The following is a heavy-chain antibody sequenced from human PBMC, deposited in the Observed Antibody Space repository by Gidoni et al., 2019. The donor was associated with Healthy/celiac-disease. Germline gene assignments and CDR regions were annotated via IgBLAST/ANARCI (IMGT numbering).Heavy chain of an antibody. CDR1: GVSISSGGYS. D-gene: IGHD3-16*01. V-gene: IGHV4-30-2*01. J-gene: IGHJ4*01. CDR2: IYHSGST. Sequence: QLHLQESGSGLVKPSQTLSLTCAVSGVSISSGGYSWSWIRQPPGKGLEWIGYIYHSGSTYYNPSLKSRVTISVDRSKNQFALKRSSVTAADTAVYYCAREGGGRVGYYFDYGGKEPWSTSPQ. CDR3: AREGGGRVGYYFDY.